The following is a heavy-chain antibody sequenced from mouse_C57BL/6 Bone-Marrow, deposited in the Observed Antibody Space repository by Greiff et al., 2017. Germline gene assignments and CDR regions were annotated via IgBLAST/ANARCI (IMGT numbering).Heavy chain of an antibody. V-gene: IGHV1-55*01. Sequence: QVQLQQPGAELVKPGASVKMSCKASGYTFTSYWITWVKQRPGQGLEWIGDINPGSGSTNYTEKFKSKATLTVDTSSRTAYMQLSSLTSEDSAVYYSARASYTFDFWGRGTTLTVSS. J-gene: IGHJ2*01. CDR2: INPGSGST. D-gene: IGHD2-12*01. CDR1: GYTFTSYW. CDR3: ARASYTFDF.